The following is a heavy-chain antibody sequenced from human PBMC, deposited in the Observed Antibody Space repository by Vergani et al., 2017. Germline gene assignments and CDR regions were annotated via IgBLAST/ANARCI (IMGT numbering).Heavy chain of an antibody. CDR2: ISSSSSTI. J-gene: IGHJ4*02. D-gene: IGHD3-22*01. V-gene: IGHV3-48*01. CDR3: ARVSYDSSGYYNTEYYFDY. Sequence: EVQLVESGGGLVQPGGSLRLSCAASGFTFSSYSMNWVRQAPGKGLEWVSYISSSSSTIYYADSVKGRFTISRDNAKNSLYLQMNSLRAEDTAVYYCARVSYDSSGYYNTEYYFDYWGQGTLVTVSS. CDR1: GFTFSSYS.